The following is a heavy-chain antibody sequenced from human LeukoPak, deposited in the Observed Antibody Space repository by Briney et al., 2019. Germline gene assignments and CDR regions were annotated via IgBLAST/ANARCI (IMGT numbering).Heavy chain of an antibody. D-gene: IGHD6-13*01. CDR3: ARGGSRSSWFWVY. J-gene: IGHJ4*02. CDR1: GFTFSSYW. Sequence: PGGSLRLSCAASGFTFSSYWMTWVRQAPGKGLEWVANIKQDGSEKYYVDSVEGRFTISRDNAKNSLYLQMNSLRVEDTAVYYCARGGSRSSWFWVYWGQGTLVTVSS. CDR2: IKQDGSEK. V-gene: IGHV3-7*01.